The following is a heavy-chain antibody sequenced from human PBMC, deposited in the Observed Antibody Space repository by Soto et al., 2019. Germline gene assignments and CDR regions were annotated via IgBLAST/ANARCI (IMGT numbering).Heavy chain of an antibody. CDR2: ISGSGGTT. CDR1: GFTFRSYA. D-gene: IGHD4-17*01. V-gene: IGHV3-23*01. CDR3: AKDGGYGGPTRYFDL. Sequence: GGSLRLSCAASGFTFRSYAMSWVRQAPGKGLEWVSAISGSGGTTSYADSVEGRFTISRDNSKNTLHLQMNSLRAEDTAVYYCAKDGGYGGPTRYFDLWGRGTLVTVSS. J-gene: IGHJ2*01.